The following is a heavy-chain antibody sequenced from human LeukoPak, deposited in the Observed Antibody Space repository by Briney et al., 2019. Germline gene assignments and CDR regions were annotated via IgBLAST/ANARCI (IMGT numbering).Heavy chain of an antibody. J-gene: IGHJ4*02. CDR2: INPNSGGT. CDR3: ARVKNYYDSSGYLYYFDY. Sequence: ASVKVSCKAPGYTFTGYYIHWVRQAPGQGLEWMGWINPNSGGTNYAQKFQGRVTMTRDTSISTAYMELSRLRSDDTAVYYCARVKNYYDSSGYLYYFDYWGQGTLVTVSS. V-gene: IGHV1-2*02. CDR1: GYTFTGYY. D-gene: IGHD3-22*01.